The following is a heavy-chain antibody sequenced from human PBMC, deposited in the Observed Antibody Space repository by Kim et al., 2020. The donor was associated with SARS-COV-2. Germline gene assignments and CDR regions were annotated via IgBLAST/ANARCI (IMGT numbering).Heavy chain of an antibody. CDR3: ARGGGWRTKSSGWTRLWFDP. V-gene: IGHV4-34*01. D-gene: IGHD6-19*01. J-gene: IGHJ5*02. Sequence: SETLSLTCAVYGGSFSGYYWSWIRQPPGKGLEWIGEINHSGSTNYNPSLKSRVTISVDTSKNQFSLKLSSVTAADTAVYYCARGGGWRTKSSGWTRLWFDPWGQGTLVTVSS. CDR2: INHSGST. CDR1: GGSFSGYY.